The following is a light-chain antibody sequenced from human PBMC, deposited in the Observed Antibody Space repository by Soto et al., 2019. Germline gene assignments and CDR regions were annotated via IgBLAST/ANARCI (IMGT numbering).Light chain of an antibody. CDR3: HPANSFPLT. J-gene: IGKJ4*01. Sequence: DIQMTQSPSSVSASVGDRVTTTCRTSQGIGSWLAWYRQKPGKAPKVLIYAASSLQPGVPSRISGSGSGSDFILTISSLQPEDFATYYCHPANSFPLTFDGGTKGDIK. CDR2: AAS. V-gene: IGKV1-12*01. CDR1: QGIGSW.